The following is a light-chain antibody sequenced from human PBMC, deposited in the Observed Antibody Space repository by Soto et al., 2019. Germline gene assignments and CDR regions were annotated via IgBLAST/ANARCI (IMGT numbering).Light chain of an antibody. CDR1: SSDVGGYDF. Sequence: QSALTKPPSASGSPGQSVTISCTGTSSDVGGYDFVSWYQQHPGKAPKLMIYEVSKRPSGVPDRFSGSKSGNTASLTVSGLQAEDEADYYCSSYAGSPNYVLGTGTKLTVL. J-gene: IGLJ1*01. V-gene: IGLV2-8*01. CDR3: SSYAGSPNYV. CDR2: EVS.